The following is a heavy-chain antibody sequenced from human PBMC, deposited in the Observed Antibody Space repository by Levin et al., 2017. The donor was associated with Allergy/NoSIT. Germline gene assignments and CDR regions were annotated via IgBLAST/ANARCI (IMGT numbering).Heavy chain of an antibody. D-gene: IGHD3-10*01. CDR3: ARDLLLWFGELFY. Sequence: LSLTCAASGFTFSSYAMHWVRQAPGKGLEWVAVISYDGSNKYYADSVKGRFTISRDNSKNTLYLQMNSLRAEDTAVYYCARDLLLWFGELFYWGQGTLVTVSS. J-gene: IGHJ4*02. CDR1: GFTFSSYA. V-gene: IGHV3-30-3*01. CDR2: ISYDGSNK.